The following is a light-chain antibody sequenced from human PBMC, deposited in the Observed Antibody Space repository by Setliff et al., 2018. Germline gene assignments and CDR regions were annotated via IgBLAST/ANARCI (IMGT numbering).Light chain of an antibody. Sequence: QSALTQPASVSGSPGQSITISCTGISGDVGGYNYVSWYQQHPGKAPKLMIYDVSNRPSGVSNRFSGSKSGNTASLTISGLQAEDEADYYCSSYTSSSTFYVFGTGTKV. CDR1: SGDVGGYNY. CDR2: DVS. V-gene: IGLV2-14*03. CDR3: SSYTSSSTFYV. J-gene: IGLJ1*01.